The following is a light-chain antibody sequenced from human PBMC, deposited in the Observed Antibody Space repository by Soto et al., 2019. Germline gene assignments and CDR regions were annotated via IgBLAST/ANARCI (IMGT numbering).Light chain of an antibody. CDR2: AAS. V-gene: IGKV1D-12*01. Sequence: DIQMTQSPSSVSASVGDRGTITCRAIEGISSWLAWYQQKPGKAPKLLTYAASSLQSGGTSRFSGSGSGTDCTLTISSLQPEDFATYSCLQANSFPVTFGGWTKVDIK. CDR1: EGISSW. CDR3: LQANSFPVT. J-gene: IGKJ4*01.